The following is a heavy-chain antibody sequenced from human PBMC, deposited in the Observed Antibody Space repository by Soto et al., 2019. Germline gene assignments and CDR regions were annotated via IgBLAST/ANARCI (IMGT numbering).Heavy chain of an antibody. Sequence: EVQLVESGGGLVQPGKSLRLSCAASGFTFDDYAMHWVRQAPGKGLEWVSGISWNSGSIGYADSVKGRFTISRDNAKNSLYLQINRLRAEDTALYYCARDYGYDSSGYLFDYWGQGTLVTVSS. J-gene: IGHJ4*02. V-gene: IGHV3-9*01. CDR2: ISWNSGSI. CDR3: ARDYGYDSSGYLFDY. CDR1: GFTFDDYA. D-gene: IGHD3-22*01.